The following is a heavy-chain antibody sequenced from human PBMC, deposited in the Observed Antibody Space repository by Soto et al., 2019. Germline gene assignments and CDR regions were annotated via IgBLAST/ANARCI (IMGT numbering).Heavy chain of an antibody. Sequence: EVQLVESGGGLVQPGGSLRLSCAASGITFSRYWMHWVRQAPGKGLVWVSRINSDGSSTSYADSVKGRFTISRDNAKNTLYRQMNSLRAEDTAVYYCAIAYYDFWSGYYWGQGTLVTVSS. D-gene: IGHD3-3*01. CDR1: GITFSRYW. CDR3: AIAYYDFWSGYY. J-gene: IGHJ4*02. CDR2: INSDGSST. V-gene: IGHV3-74*01.